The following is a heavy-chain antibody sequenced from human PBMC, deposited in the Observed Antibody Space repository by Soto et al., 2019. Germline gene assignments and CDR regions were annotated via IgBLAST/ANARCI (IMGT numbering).Heavy chain of an antibody. Sequence: QVQLQQWGAGLLKPSETLSLTCAVYGGSFSGYYWSWIRQPPGKGLEWIGEINHSGSTNYNPSLRSRVTISVDTSNNQFSLKLSSVTAADTAVYYCARGWQWLGPFDYWGQGTLVTVSS. V-gene: IGHV4-34*01. CDR3: ARGWQWLGPFDY. CDR1: GGSFSGYY. CDR2: INHSGST. D-gene: IGHD6-19*01. J-gene: IGHJ4*02.